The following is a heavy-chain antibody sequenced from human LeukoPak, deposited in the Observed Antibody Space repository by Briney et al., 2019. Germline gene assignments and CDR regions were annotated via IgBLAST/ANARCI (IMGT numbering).Heavy chain of an antibody. Sequence: GGSLRLSCAASGFTVSSNYMNWVRQAPGKGLEWVSVIYSGGSTYYADSVKGRFTISRDNSKNTLYLKMNSLRAEDTAVYYCARAGPGIVGATFDYWGQGTLVTVSS. CDR1: GFTVSSNY. D-gene: IGHD1-26*01. CDR3: ARAGPGIVGATFDY. V-gene: IGHV3-66*01. CDR2: IYSGGST. J-gene: IGHJ4*02.